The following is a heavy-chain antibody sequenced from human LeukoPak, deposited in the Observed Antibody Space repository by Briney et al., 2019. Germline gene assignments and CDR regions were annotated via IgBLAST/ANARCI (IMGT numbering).Heavy chain of an antibody. Sequence: SETLSLTCTVSGGSISSYNWSWIRQPPGKGLEWIGYIYYSGSTNYNPSLKSRVTISVDTSKNQFSLKLSSVTAADTAVYYCARGGGFGYNPLLDYWGQGTLVTVSS. CDR3: ARGGGFGYNPLLDY. CDR1: GGSISSYN. D-gene: IGHD5-24*01. V-gene: IGHV4-59*01. CDR2: IYYSGST. J-gene: IGHJ4*02.